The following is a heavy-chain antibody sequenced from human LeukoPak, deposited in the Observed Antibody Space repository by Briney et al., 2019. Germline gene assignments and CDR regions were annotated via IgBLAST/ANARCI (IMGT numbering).Heavy chain of an antibody. CDR3: ARGWVAHYFDY. CDR1: GGSISSSSYY. V-gene: IGHV4-39*01. CDR2: IYYSGST. Sequence: SETLSLTCTVSGGSISSSSYYWGWIRQPPGKGLEWIGSIYYSGSTYYNPSLKSRVTISVDTSKNQFSLKLSSVTAADTAVYYCARGWVAHYFDYWGQGTLVTVSS. D-gene: IGHD6-19*01. J-gene: IGHJ4*02.